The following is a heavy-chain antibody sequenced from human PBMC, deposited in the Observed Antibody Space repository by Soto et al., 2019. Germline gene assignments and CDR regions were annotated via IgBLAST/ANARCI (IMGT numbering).Heavy chain of an antibody. D-gene: IGHD3-22*01. J-gene: IGHJ4*02. V-gene: IGHV2-5*02. CDR1: GFSLKTKGVG. CDR2: IYWDDDR. Sequence: QITLKESGPTLVRPTQTLTLTCAFSGFSLKTKGVGVGWIRQPPGKPLQWLARIYWDDDRRYNPSLKSGLSITKDTSKNQVVLRMTNMAPVDTATYYCAHSGDYYDSSGYINYWGQGTRVTVSS. CDR3: AHSGDYYDSSGYINY.